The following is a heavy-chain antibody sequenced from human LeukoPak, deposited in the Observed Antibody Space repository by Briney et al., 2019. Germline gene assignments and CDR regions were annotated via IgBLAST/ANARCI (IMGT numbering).Heavy chain of an antibody. CDR2: INHSGST. V-gene: IGHV4-34*01. CDR3: AREKRITMVRGKNWFDP. D-gene: IGHD3-10*01. CDR1: GGSISSFY. J-gene: IGHJ5*02. Sequence: SETLSLTCTVSGGSISSFYWSWIRQPPGKGLEWIGEINHSGSTNYNPFLKSRVTISVDTSKNQFSLKLSSVTAADTAVYYCAREKRITMVRGKNWFDPWGQGTLVTVSS.